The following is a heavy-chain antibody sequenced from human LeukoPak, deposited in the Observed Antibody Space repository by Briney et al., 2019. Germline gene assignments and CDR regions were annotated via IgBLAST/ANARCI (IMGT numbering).Heavy chain of an antibody. J-gene: IGHJ6*03. V-gene: IGHV1-46*03. CDR1: GYTFTSYG. CDR2: INPSGSST. D-gene: IGHD2-2*01. Sequence: GASVKVSCKASGYTFTSYGISWVRQAPGQGLEWMGVINPSGSSTTYAQKFQGRVTVTRDTSTSTVYMELSSLRSEDTAVYYCAGTSTSWQHDYYYYMDVWGKGTTVIVSS. CDR3: AGTSTSWQHDYYYYMDV.